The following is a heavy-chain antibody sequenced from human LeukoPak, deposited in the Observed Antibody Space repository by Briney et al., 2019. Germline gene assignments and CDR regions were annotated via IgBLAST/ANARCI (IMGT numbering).Heavy chain of an antibody. Sequence: GGSLRLSCAASGFTFSGYWMTWVRQAPGKGLEWVANIKQDGSEEYYVDSVKGRFTISRDNSKNTLYLQMNSLRAEDTAVYYCAAGYSSGWYVRYFDYWGQGTLVTVSS. CDR3: AAGYSSGWYVRYFDY. CDR1: GFTFSGYW. V-gene: IGHV3-7*03. J-gene: IGHJ4*02. CDR2: IKQDGSEE. D-gene: IGHD6-19*01.